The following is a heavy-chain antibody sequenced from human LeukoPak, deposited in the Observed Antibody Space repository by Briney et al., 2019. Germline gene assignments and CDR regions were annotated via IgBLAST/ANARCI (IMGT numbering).Heavy chain of an antibody. CDR2: ISYDGTNK. D-gene: IGHD3-10*01. Sequence: GRSLRLSCAASGFTFSSYAMHWVRQAPGKGLEWVAVISYDGTNKYYADSVKGRFTISRDNSKNTLYLQMNSLGTEDTAVYYCARVTNYASVRANDFWGQGTLVTVSS. CDR1: GFTFSSYA. CDR3: ARVTNYASVRANDF. J-gene: IGHJ4*02. V-gene: IGHV3-30*04.